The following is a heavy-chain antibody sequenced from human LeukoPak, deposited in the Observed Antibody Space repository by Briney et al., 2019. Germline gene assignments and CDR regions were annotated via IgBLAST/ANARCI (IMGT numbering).Heavy chain of an antibody. CDR3: ARDQEGFDY. Sequence: ASVKVSCKASGYTFTSNYIHWVRQAPGQGLEWMGMIYPRDGSTSYAQKFQGRVTVTRDTSTSTVHMGLSGLRSEDTAVYYCARDQEGFDYWGQGTLVTVSS. V-gene: IGHV1-46*01. J-gene: IGHJ4*02. CDR2: IYPRDGST. CDR1: GYTFTSNY.